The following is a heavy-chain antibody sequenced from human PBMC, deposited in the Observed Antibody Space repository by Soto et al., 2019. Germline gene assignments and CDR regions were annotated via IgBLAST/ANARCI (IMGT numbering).Heavy chain of an antibody. J-gene: IGHJ5*02. Sequence: QITLKESGPTLVKPTQTLTLTCTFFGFSLTTRGVGVGWIRQPPGKALDCLALIYWDDDKRYSPSLQSRLSITKDTSKNQVVLTMTNVDPVDTATYYCAHIPNYYQYDWFDPWGQGTLVSVSS. CDR1: GFSLTTRGVG. CDR2: IYWDDDK. V-gene: IGHV2-5*02. D-gene: IGHD3-16*01. CDR3: AHIPNYYQYDWFDP.